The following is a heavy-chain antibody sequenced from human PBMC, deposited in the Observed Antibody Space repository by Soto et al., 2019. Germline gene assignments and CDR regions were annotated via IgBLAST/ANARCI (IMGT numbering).Heavy chain of an antibody. J-gene: IGHJ6*02. CDR3: ARDPMDYCSGGSCDWYYYYGRDV. D-gene: IGHD2-15*01. Sequence: QVQLQESGPGLVKPSETLSLTCTVSGGSVSSGCYYWSWIRQPPGQGLEWIGYIDSRGRSNYNPSRKSRAHISVDTSKNQFSLKLSSVTAADTAVYYCARDPMDYCSGGSCDWYYYYGRDVGGRGTTVTVSS. CDR1: GGSVSSGCYY. CDR2: IDSRGRS. V-gene: IGHV4-61*01.